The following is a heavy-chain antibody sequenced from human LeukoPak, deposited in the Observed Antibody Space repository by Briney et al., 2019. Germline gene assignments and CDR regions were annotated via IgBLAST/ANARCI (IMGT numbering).Heavy chain of an antibody. J-gene: IGHJ4*02. Sequence: GGSLRLSCAASGFTFSTYWMHWVRQAPGQGLVWVSRISTDGTSTAYADSVKGRFTISRDNAKNTLYLQMNSPRAEDTAVYYCARDARRSYYGGYLDFWGQGTLVTASS. V-gene: IGHV3-74*01. CDR3: ARDARRSYYGGYLDF. CDR1: GFTFSTYW. D-gene: IGHD1-26*01. CDR2: ISTDGTST.